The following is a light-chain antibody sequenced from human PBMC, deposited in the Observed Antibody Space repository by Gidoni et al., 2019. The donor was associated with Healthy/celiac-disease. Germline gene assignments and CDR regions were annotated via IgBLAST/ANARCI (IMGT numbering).Light chain of an antibody. Sequence: SYELTQPPSVSVFPGQTASITCSGDKLGDKYAFWYQQKPGQSPVMVIYQDTKRPSGSPERFSGSNSGNTATLTISGTQAMDEADYYCQAWDSSTVVFGGGTKLTVL. CDR1: KLGDKY. CDR2: QDT. CDR3: QAWDSSTVV. J-gene: IGLJ2*01. V-gene: IGLV3-1*01.